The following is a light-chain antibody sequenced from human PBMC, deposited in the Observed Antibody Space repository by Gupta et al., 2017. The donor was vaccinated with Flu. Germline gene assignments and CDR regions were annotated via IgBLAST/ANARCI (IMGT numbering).Light chain of an antibody. CDR2: AAS. CDR1: QTITSS. Sequence: PSSLSASVGDRVTITCRASQTITSSLNWYQQKPGKAPNLLIYAASSLQSGVPSRFSGSRSGTDFTLTISSLQPEDVATYYCQQSDSIPLTFGQGTEVEIK. J-gene: IGKJ1*01. V-gene: IGKV1-39*01. CDR3: QQSDSIPLT.